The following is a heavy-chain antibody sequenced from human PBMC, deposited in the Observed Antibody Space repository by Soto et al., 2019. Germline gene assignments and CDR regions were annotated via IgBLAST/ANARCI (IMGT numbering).Heavy chain of an antibody. V-gene: IGHV4-34*01. Sequence: PSWNPSLTFAVYGGSFSGYYWSWIRQPPGKGLEWIGEINHSGSTNYNPSPKSRVTISVDTSKNQFSLKLSSVTAADTAVYYCARCSGVVGSGDYGSRNRLNYYYFTSEVLGKVTMVT. J-gene: IGHJ6*04. CDR3: ARCSGVVGSGDYGSRNRLNYYYFTSEV. CDR2: INHSGST. D-gene: IGHD3-3*01. CDR1: GGSFSGYY.